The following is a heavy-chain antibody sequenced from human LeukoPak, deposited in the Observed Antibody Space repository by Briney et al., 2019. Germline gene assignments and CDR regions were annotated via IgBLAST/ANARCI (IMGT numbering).Heavy chain of an antibody. CDR1: GGTFSSYA. Sequence: ASVKVSCKASGGTFSSYAISWVRQAPGQGLEWMGWISAYNGNTNYAQKLQGRVTMTTDTSTSTAYMELRSLRSDDTAVYYCARDDYSNLGINFDYWGQGTLVTVSS. V-gene: IGHV1-18*01. CDR3: ARDDYSNLGINFDY. J-gene: IGHJ4*02. CDR2: ISAYNGNT. D-gene: IGHD4-11*01.